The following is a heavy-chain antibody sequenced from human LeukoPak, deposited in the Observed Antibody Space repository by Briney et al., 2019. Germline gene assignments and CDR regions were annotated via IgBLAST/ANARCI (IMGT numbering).Heavy chain of an antibody. CDR1: GFTFSSHW. D-gene: IGHD6-13*01. CDR3: ARDSEYSSSFAFDI. CDR2: INQDGSER. V-gene: IGHV3-7*01. Sequence: GGSLSLSCAASGFTFSSHWMTWVRQAPGKGLEWVANINQDGSERYYVDSVKGRFTISRDNAKNSLYLQMNSLRAEVTAVYYCARDSEYSSSFAFDIWGQGTMVTASS. J-gene: IGHJ3*02.